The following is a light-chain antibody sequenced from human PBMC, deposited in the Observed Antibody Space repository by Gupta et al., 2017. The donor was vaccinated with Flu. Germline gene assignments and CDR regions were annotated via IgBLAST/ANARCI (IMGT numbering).Light chain of an antibody. V-gene: IGLV3-19*01. Sequence: QGDSLSSYNASWYQQKPGQAPLLVIYGKNNRPSAIPDRFSGSSSANTASLTITGAQAEDEADYYCNSLDSSGNHVVFGGGTKLTVL. CDR3: NSLDSSGNHVV. J-gene: IGLJ2*01. CDR2: GKN. CDR1: SLSSYN.